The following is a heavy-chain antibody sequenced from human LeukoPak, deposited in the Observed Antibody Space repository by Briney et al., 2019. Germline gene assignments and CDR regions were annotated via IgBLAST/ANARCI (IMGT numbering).Heavy chain of an antibody. CDR2: ISYDGSNK. D-gene: IGHD2-8*01. J-gene: IGHJ4*02. V-gene: IGHV3-30*18. Sequence: GGSLRLSCAASGFTFSSYAMSWVRQAPGKGLEWVAVISYDGSNKYYADSVKGRFTFSRDNSKNTLYLQMNSLRAEDTAVYYCAKEYCSNSVCHSLDYWGQGTLVTVSS. CDR1: GFTFSSYA. CDR3: AKEYCSNSVCHSLDY.